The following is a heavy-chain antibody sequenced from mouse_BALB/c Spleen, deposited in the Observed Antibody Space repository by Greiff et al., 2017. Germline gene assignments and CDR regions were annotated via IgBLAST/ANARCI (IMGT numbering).Heavy chain of an antibody. V-gene: IGHV2-2*01. CDR3: ARENWDY. J-gene: IGHJ2*01. D-gene: IGHD4-1*01. CDR2: IWSGGST. CDR1: GFSLTSYG. Sequence: QVQLQQSGPGLVQPSQSLSITCTVSGFSLTSYGVHWVRQSPGKGLEWLGVIWSGGSTDYNAAFISRLSISKDNSKSQVFLKMNSLQTDDTARYYCARENWDYWGQGTTLTVSS.